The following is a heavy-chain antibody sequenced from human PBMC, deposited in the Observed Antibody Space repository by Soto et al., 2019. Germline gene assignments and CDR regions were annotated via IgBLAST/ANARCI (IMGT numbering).Heavy chain of an antibody. CDR1: GGSISSYY. J-gene: IGHJ6*02. Sequence: SETLSLTCTVSGGSISSYYWSWIRQPPGKGLEWIGYIYYSGSTNYNPSLKIRVTISVNTSKNQFSLKLSSVTAADTAVYYCAREKVSMVRGVIALDGMEVWGQGTTVTVSS. CDR3: AREKVSMVRGVIALDGMEV. CDR2: IYYSGST. D-gene: IGHD3-10*01. V-gene: IGHV4-59*01.